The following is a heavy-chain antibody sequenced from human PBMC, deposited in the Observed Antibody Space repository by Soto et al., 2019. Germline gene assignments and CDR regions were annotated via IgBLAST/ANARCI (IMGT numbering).Heavy chain of an antibody. CDR2: IYPGDSDT. D-gene: IGHD6-13*01. Sequence: ESLKISCKGSGYSFTTHWIGWVRQMPGKGLEWMGIIYPGDSDTRYSPSFQGQVTISADKSISTAYLQWSSLKASDTAMYYCARTSAAGKYYYGMDVWGQGTTVTVSS. J-gene: IGHJ6*02. V-gene: IGHV5-51*01. CDR1: GYSFTTHW. CDR3: ARTSAAGKYYYGMDV.